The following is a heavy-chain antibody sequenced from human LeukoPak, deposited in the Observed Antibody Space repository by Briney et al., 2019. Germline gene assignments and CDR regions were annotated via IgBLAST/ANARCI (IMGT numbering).Heavy chain of an antibody. Sequence: QSGGSLRLSCAASGFTSNNYVMHWVRQAPGKGLEWVALISYDGSNKYYADSVRGRFTISRDNSKNTLYLQMNSLRPEDTAVYYCAKDFEGFCGGDCYSMDFWGQGTLATVSS. CDR2: ISYDGSNK. D-gene: IGHD2-21*02. CDR3: AKDFEGFCGGDCYSMDF. CDR1: GFTSNNYV. V-gene: IGHV3-30*18. J-gene: IGHJ4*02.